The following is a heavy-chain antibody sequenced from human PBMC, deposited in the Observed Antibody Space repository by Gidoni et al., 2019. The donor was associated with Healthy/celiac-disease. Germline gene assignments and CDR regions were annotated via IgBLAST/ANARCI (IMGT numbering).Heavy chain of an antibody. CDR1: GFTFSSYA. J-gene: IGHJ4*02. CDR2: ISSNGGST. D-gene: IGHD3-22*01. V-gene: IGHV3-64D*08. Sequence: EVQLVESGGGLVQPGGSLILSCSASGFTFSSYAMHWVRQAPGKGLEYVSAISSNGGSTYYADSVKGRFTISRDNSKNTLYLQMSSLRAEDTAVYYCVKDRVYDSSGYWGQGTLVTVSS. CDR3: VKDRVYDSSGY.